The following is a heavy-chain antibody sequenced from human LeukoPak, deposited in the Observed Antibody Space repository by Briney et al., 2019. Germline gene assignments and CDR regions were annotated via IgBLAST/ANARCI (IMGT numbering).Heavy chain of an antibody. Sequence: GGSLRLSCAASGFTFSNAWMSWVRQAPGKGLEWVGRIKSKTDGGTTDYAAPVKGRFTISRDDSKNTLYLQMNSLKTEDTAVYYCSLNYDILTGVVDYWGQGTLVTVSS. CDR2: IKSKTDGGTT. CDR1: GFTFSNAW. J-gene: IGHJ4*02. CDR3: SLNYDILTGVVDY. V-gene: IGHV3-15*01. D-gene: IGHD3-9*01.